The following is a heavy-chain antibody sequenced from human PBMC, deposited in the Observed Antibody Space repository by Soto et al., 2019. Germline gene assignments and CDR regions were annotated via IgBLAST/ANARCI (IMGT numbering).Heavy chain of an antibody. J-gene: IGHJ4*02. CDR1: GGTFSSYT. D-gene: IGHD3-16*01. V-gene: IGHV1-69*02. CDR3: ASEGEDGDYLDY. Sequence: QVQLVQSGAEVKKPGSSVKVSCKASGGTFSSYTISWVRQAPGQGLEWMGRIIPILGIANYAQKFQGRVTITADKYTSTAYMELSSLRSEDTAVYYCASEGEDGDYLDYWGQGTLVTVSS. CDR2: IIPILGIA.